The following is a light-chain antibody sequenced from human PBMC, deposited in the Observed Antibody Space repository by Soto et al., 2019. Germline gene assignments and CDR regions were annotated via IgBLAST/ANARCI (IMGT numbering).Light chain of an antibody. Sequence: QSALTQPASVSGSPGQSITISCTGTSSDVGGYNYVSWYQQYPGKAPQLMIFDVNDRPSGVSYRFSGSKSGNTASLTISGLQAEDEAHYYCCSYSTTSVVVFGTGTKLTVL. CDR2: DVN. V-gene: IGLV2-14*01. CDR3: CSYSTTSVVV. CDR1: SSDVGGYNY. J-gene: IGLJ1*01.